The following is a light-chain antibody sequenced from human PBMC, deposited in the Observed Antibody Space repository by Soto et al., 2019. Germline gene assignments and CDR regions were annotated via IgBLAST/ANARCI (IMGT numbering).Light chain of an antibody. Sequence: QSALTQPRSVSGSPGQSVTISCTGASSDVGAYDYVSWYQHHPGKAPKVTIYDVSKRPSGVPDRFSGSKSGNTASLTISGLQADDEADYYCSSFVGLYTYVFGTGTKVTVL. CDR2: DVS. J-gene: IGLJ1*01. CDR1: SSDVGAYDY. V-gene: IGLV2-11*01. CDR3: SSFVGLYTYV.